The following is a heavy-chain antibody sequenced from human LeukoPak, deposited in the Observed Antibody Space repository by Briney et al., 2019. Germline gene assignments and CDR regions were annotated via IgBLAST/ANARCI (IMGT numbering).Heavy chain of an antibody. Sequence: SETLSLTCTVSGGSISSSSYYWGWLRQPPGKGLEWIGSIYYSGSTYYNPSLKSRVTISVDTSKNQFSLKLSSVTAADTAVYYCARLEGHGSGWYYFDYWGQGTLVTVSS. CDR2: IYYSGST. CDR3: ARLEGHGSGWYYFDY. D-gene: IGHD6-19*01. CDR1: GGSISSSSYY. J-gene: IGHJ4*02. V-gene: IGHV4-39*01.